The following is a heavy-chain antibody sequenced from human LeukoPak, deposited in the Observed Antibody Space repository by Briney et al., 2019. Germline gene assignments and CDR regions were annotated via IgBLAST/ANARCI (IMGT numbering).Heavy chain of an antibody. CDR1: GFTVSNNY. CDR3: ASDQGSKYYFDY. Sequence: PGGSLRLSCAASGFTVSNNYMNWVRQAPGKGLEWASLIYSGGSTYYADSVKGRFTISRDNSKNTLYLQMNSLRAEDTAVYYCASDQGSKYYFDYWGQGTLVTVSS. J-gene: IGHJ4*02. V-gene: IGHV3-53*05. CDR2: IYSGGST.